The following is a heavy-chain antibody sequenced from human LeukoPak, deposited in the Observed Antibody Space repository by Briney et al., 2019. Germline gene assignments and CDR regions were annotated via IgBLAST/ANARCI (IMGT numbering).Heavy chain of an antibody. CDR3: ARNQPGYYYYYMDV. D-gene: IGHD1-14*01. J-gene: IGHJ6*03. CDR2: IYYSGST. CDR1: GGSISSHY. V-gene: IGHV4-59*11. Sequence: PSETLSLTCTVSGGSISSHYWSWIRQPPGKGLEWIGYIYYSGSTNYNPSLKSRVTISVDTSKNQFSLKLSSVTAADTAVYYCARNQPGYYYYYMDVWGKGTTVTVSS.